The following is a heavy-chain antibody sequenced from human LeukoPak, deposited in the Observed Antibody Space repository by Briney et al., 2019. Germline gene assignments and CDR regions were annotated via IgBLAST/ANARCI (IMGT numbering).Heavy chain of an antibody. CDR1: GFTFSNFA. V-gene: IGHV3-7*01. Sequence: PGGSLRLSCAASGFTFSNFAMNWVRQAPGKGLEWVANIKEDESAKYYVDSVTGRFTISRDNAKNSLYLQMNSLRAEDTAVYYCARVSWSGSYFDYWGQGTLVTVSS. J-gene: IGHJ4*02. CDR2: IKEDESAK. D-gene: IGHD1-26*01. CDR3: ARVSWSGSYFDY.